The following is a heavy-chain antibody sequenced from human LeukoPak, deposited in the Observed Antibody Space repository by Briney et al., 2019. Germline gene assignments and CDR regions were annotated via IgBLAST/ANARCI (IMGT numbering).Heavy chain of an antibody. CDR2: IEQDESEE. D-gene: IGHD3-22*01. CDR1: GFTFGKYW. Sequence: GGSLRLSCVASGFTFGKYWMAWVRQAPGKGLEWLANIEQDESEEYYLDSVRGRFTVSRDNAKNTLYLQMNSLRAEDTAVYYCSNGIYDRSYWGQGTQVTVSS. J-gene: IGHJ4*02. CDR3: SNGIYDRSY. V-gene: IGHV3-7*01.